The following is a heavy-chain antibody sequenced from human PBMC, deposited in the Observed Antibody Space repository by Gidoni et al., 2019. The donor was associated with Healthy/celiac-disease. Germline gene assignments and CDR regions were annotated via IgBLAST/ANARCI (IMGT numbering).Heavy chain of an antibody. CDR2: ISAYNGNT. CDR3: ARGGGYSSGDLRPGILDWFDP. D-gene: IGHD6-19*01. CDR1: GYTFTSYG. V-gene: IGHV1-18*01. J-gene: IGHJ5*02. Sequence: QVQLVQSGAEVKKPGASVQVSCKASGYTFTSYGISRVRQAPGQGLEWMGWISAYNGNTNYAQKLQGRVTMTTDTSTSTAYMELRSLRSDDTAVYYCARGGGYSSGDLRPGILDWFDPWGQGTLVTVSS.